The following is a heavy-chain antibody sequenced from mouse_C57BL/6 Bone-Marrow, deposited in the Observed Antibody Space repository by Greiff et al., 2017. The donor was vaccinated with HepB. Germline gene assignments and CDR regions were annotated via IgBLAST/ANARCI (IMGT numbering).Heavy chain of an antibody. V-gene: IGHV3-6*01. CDR3: ARETYDYDEGLWYFDV. Sequence: ESGPGLVKPSQSLSLTCSVTGYSITSGYYWNWIRQFPGNKLEWMGYISYDGSNNYNPSLKNRISITRDTSKNQFFLKLNSVTTEDTATYYCARETYDYDEGLWYFDVWGTGTTVTVSS. J-gene: IGHJ1*03. D-gene: IGHD2-4*01. CDR1: GYSITSGYY. CDR2: ISYDGSN.